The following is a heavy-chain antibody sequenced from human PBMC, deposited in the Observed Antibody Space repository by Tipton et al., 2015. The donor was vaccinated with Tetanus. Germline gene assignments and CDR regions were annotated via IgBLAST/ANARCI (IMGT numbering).Heavy chain of an antibody. V-gene: IGHV4-34*01. CDR1: GGSFSGYY. Sequence: TLSLTCAVYGGSFSGYYWTWIRQPPVKGLEWIGEINPSGSTNYNPSLESRVTISVDTSKNRVSLKLNSVTAADTAVYYCARGSKGSTAWFPDHYGMDVWGQGTTVTVSS. J-gene: IGHJ6*02. CDR2: INPSGST. CDR3: ARGSKGSTAWFPDHYGMDV. D-gene: IGHD6-19*01.